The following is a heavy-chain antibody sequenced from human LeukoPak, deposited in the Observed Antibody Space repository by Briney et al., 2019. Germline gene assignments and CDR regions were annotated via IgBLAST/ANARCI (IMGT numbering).Heavy chain of an antibody. CDR2: IYTSGST. CDR3: ARAAAALFDI. J-gene: IGHJ3*02. Sequence: SQTLPLTCTVSGGSISSGSYYWSWIRQPAGKGLEWIGRIYTSGSTNYNPSLKSRVTISVDTSKNQFSLKLSSVTAADTAVYYCARAAAALFDIWGQGTMVTVSS. CDR1: GGSISSGSYY. V-gene: IGHV4-61*02. D-gene: IGHD2-2*01.